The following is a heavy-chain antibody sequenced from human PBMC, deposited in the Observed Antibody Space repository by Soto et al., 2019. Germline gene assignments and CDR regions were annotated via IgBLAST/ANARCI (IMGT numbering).Heavy chain of an antibody. CDR3: ARDQAYCGGDCPSNAFDI. J-gene: IGHJ3*02. CDR2: IIPIFGTA. D-gene: IGHD2-21*02. V-gene: IGHV1-69*01. CDR1: GGTFSSYA. Sequence: QVQLVQSGAEVKKPGSSVKVSCKASGGTFSSYAISWVRQAPGQGLEWMGGIIPIFGTANYAQKFQGRVTITADESTRTAYMELSSLRSEDTAVYYCARDQAYCGGDCPSNAFDIWGQGTMVTVSS.